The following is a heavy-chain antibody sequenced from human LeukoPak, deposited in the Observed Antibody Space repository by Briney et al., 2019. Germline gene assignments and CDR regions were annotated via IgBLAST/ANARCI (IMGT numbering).Heavy chain of an antibody. CDR1: GDSIRSSSYY. CDR3: ASTRRSGTYLEVFDI. J-gene: IGHJ3*02. V-gene: IGHV4-39*01. D-gene: IGHD1-26*01. Sequence: KPSETLSLTCSVSGDSIRSSSYYWGWIRQPPGKGLEWIGSIYYSGSTYYNPSLKNRATISVDTSKNQFSLKLTSVTAADTAVFYCASTRRSGTYLEVFDIWGQGTMVTISS. CDR2: IYYSGST.